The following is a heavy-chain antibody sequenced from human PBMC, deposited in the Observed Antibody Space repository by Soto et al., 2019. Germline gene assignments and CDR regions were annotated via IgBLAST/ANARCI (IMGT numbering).Heavy chain of an antibody. CDR3: ARDVTKGLDV. CDR2: INTYNGYT. CDR1: GYTFTSCG. D-gene: IGHD4-4*01. Sequence: QVHLVQSGAEVKKPGASVKVSCKASGYTFTSCGISWVRQAPGQGLEWMGLINTYNGYTKYPQNFQGRVTMTTDTSTGTVYMELRSLTSDDTAVYYWARDVTKGLDVWGQGTTVTVSS. J-gene: IGHJ6*02. V-gene: IGHV1-18*01.